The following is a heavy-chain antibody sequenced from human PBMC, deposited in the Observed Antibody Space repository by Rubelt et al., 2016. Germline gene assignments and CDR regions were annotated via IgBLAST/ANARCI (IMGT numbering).Heavy chain of an antibody. CDR2: INHSGST. V-gene: IGHV4-34*01. CDR1: GGSFSGYY. D-gene: IGHD1-26*01. Sequence: QVQLQQWGAGLLKPSETLSLTCAVYGGSFSGYYWSWIRQPPGKGLEWIGEINHSGSTNYTQSLKRRVTISWDTSKNQFSLKLSSVTAADTAVYYCARGNKWELRAFDIWGQGTMVTVSS. CDR3: ARGNKWELRAFDI. J-gene: IGHJ3*02.